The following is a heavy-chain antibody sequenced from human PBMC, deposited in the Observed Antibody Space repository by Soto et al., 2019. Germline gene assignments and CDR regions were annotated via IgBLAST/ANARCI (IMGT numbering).Heavy chain of an antibody. CDR3: ARVTAVVQWGGGINYYYYCMVI. CDR1: GYTFTSYA. CDR2: INAGNGNT. D-gene: IGHD3-22*01. J-gene: IGHJ6*02. V-gene: IGHV1-3*01. Sequence: ASVKAFCKASGYTFTSYAMHWARQAPGQRLEWMGCINAGNGNTKYSQKFQGRVTITRDTSASTAYMELSSLRSEDTAVYYCARVTAVVQWGGGINYYYYCMVIWHQGATVAISS.